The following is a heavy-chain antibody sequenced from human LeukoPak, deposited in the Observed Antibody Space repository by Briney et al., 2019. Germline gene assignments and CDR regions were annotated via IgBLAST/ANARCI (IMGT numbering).Heavy chain of an antibody. CDR3: AKSTPVEVDY. J-gene: IGHJ4*02. CDR2: IYYSGST. Sequence: PSETLSLTCAVYGGSFSGYYWSWIRQPLGKGLEWIGSIYYSGSTYYNPSLKSRVTISVDTSKNQFSLKLSSVTAADTAVYYCAKSTPVEVDYWGQGALVTVSS. V-gene: IGHV4-34*01. CDR1: GGSFSGYY.